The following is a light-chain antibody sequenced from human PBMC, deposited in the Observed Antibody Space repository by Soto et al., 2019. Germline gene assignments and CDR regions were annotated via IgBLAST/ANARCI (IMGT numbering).Light chain of an antibody. J-gene: IGLJ1*01. CDR3: TSYTRSSLSGYV. Sequence: QSVLTQPASVSGSPGQSITISCTGTSSDVGGYNYVSWYQQHPGKAPKLMIYEVSNRPSGVSNRFSGSKSGNTASLTISGLQAEDEADYYCTSYTRSSLSGYVSGTVNKPTVL. V-gene: IGLV2-14*01. CDR1: SSDVGGYNY. CDR2: EVS.